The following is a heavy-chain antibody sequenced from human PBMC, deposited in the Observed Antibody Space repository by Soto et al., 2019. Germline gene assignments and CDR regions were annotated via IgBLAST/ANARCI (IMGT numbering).Heavy chain of an antibody. CDR1: GFTFSSYA. Sequence: GGSLRLSCAASGFTFSSYAMSWVRQAPGKGLEWVSAISGSGGSTYYADSVKGRFTISRDNSKNTLYLQMNSLRAEDTAVYYCAKSAGDGVYYYYGMDVWGQGTTVTVSS. V-gene: IGHV3-23*01. D-gene: IGHD3-10*01. CDR3: AKSAGDGVYYYYGMDV. CDR2: ISGSGGST. J-gene: IGHJ6*02.